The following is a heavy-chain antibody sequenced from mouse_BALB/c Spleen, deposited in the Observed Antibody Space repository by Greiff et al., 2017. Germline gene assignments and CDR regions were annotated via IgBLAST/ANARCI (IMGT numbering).Heavy chain of an antibody. CDR2: IWAGGST. CDR3: ARRGDEDAMDY. Sequence: VQLQQSGPGLVAPSQSLSITCTVSGFSLTGYGVHWVRQPPGKGLEWLGVIWAGGSTNYNSALMSRLSISKDNYKSQVFLKMNSLQTDDTAMYCGARRGDEDAMDYWGQGTSVTGSS. J-gene: IGHJ4*01. CDR1: GFSLTGYG. V-gene: IGHV2-9*02.